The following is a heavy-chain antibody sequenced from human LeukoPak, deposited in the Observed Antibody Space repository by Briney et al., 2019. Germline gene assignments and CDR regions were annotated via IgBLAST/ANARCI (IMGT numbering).Heavy chain of an antibody. CDR2: INWNGGST. Sequence: PGGSLRLSCAASGFTFDDYGMSWVRQAPGKGLEWVSGINWNGGSTGYADSVKGRFTISRDNAKNSLYLQMNSLRAEDTALYYCARATSNTTVATKFDYWGQGTLVTVSS. J-gene: IGHJ4*02. CDR1: GFTFDDYG. D-gene: IGHD5-12*01. V-gene: IGHV3-20*04. CDR3: ARATSNTTVATKFDY.